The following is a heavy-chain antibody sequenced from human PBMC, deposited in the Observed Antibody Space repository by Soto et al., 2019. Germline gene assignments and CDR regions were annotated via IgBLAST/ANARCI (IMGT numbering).Heavy chain of an antibody. V-gene: IGHV3-30-3*01. J-gene: IGHJ3*02. Sequence: ESGGGVVQPGRSLRLSCAASGFTFSSYAMHWVRQAPGKGLEWVAVISYNGSNKYYADSVKGRFTISRDNSKNTLYLQMNSLRAEDTAVYYCARRTAMVDDAFDIWGQGTMVTVSS. CDR1: GFTFSSYA. CDR2: ISYNGSNK. D-gene: IGHD5-18*01. CDR3: ARRTAMVDDAFDI.